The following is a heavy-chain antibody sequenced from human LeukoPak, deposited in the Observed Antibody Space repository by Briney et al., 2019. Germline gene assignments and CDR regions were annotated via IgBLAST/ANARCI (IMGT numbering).Heavy chain of an antibody. Sequence: SVKVSCKASGGTFSSYAISWVRQAPGQGLEWMGGIIPIFGTANYAQKFQGRVTITADESTSTAYMELSSLRSEDTAVYYCARINIVVVPAAKVGWFGPWGQGTLVTVSS. CDR2: IIPIFGTA. J-gene: IGHJ5*02. CDR3: ARINIVVVPAAKVGWFGP. D-gene: IGHD2-2*01. CDR1: GGTFSSYA. V-gene: IGHV1-69*13.